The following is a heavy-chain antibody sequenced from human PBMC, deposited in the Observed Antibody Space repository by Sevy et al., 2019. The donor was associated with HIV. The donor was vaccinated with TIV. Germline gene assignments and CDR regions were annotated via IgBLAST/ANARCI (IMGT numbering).Heavy chain of an antibody. V-gene: IGHV4-34*01. D-gene: IGHD2-15*01. J-gene: IGHJ4*01. CDR2: VSQSGSA. CDR3: ARGPLFSPEYCSGGTCPTIDF. Sequence: SETLSLTCAVSGVSFSDYYWAWIRQAPGKGLEWIGEVSQSGSAKYNPSLRSRVIMSLDTSENQVSLKLTSVTAADTAIYYCARGPLFSPEYCSGGTCPTIDFWSQGTLVTVSS. CDR1: GVSFSDYY.